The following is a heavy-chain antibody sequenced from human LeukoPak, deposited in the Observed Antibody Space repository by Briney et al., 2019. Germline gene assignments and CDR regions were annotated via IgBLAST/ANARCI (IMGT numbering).Heavy chain of an antibody. CDR2: ISGSGGST. CDR1: GFTFSSYG. J-gene: IGHJ4*02. D-gene: IGHD3-10*01. Sequence: GGSLRLSCAASGFTFSSYGMSWVRQAPGKGLEWVSTISGSGGSTYYADSVKGRFTISRDNSKNTLHLQMNSLRAEDTAVYYCAKGGYGSGSYFYGGYYFDYWGQGTLVTVSS. V-gene: IGHV3-23*01. CDR3: AKGGYGSGSYFYGGYYFDY.